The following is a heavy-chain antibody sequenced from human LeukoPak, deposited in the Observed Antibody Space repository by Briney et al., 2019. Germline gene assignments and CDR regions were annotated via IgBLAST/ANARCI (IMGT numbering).Heavy chain of an antibody. CDR2: ISTHNGDT. J-gene: IGHJ3*01. V-gene: IGHV1-18*01. CDR1: GYTFIEFG. Sequence: GSVRVSCKSSGYTFIEFGISWVRQAPGEGVERRGWISTHNGDTTYAQSLQGRVNITTDTATKTVYMEEGRLRADGTAVYISARDLYLWFGQSYDAFDVWGQGTVVTVSS. CDR3: ARDLYLWFGQSYDAFDV. D-gene: IGHD3-10*01.